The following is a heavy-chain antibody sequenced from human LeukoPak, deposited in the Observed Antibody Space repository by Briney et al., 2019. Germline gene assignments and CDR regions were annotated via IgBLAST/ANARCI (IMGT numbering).Heavy chain of an antibody. Sequence: GGSLRLSCAASGFTFSSYAMNWVRQAPGKGLEWVSYISSSGSTIYYADSVKGRFTISRDNAKNSLYLQMNSLRAEDTAVYYCARGFSSGWYNLDYWGQGTLVTVSS. CDR1: GFTFSSYA. CDR3: ARGFSSGWYNLDY. D-gene: IGHD6-19*01. J-gene: IGHJ4*02. V-gene: IGHV3-48*03. CDR2: ISSSGSTI.